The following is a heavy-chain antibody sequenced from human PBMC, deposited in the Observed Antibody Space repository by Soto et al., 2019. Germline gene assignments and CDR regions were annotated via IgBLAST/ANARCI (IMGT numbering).Heavy chain of an antibody. CDR3: ASGEVGYCSGGSCPWPDAFDI. Sequence: ASVKVSCKASGYTFTSYGISWVRQAPGQGLEWMGWISAYNGNTNYAQKLQGRVTMTTDTSTSTPYMELRSLRSDDTAVYYCASGEVGYCSGGSCPWPDAFDIWGQGTMVTVSS. V-gene: IGHV1-18*01. D-gene: IGHD2-15*01. CDR1: GYTFTSYG. CDR2: ISAYNGNT. J-gene: IGHJ3*02.